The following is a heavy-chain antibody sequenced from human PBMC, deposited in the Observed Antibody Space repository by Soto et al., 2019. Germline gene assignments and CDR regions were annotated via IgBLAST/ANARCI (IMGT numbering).Heavy chain of an antibody. Sequence: QVQLVESGGGVVQPGRSLRLSCVASGFTFSSYGMHWVSQAPGKGLEWVAIISYDGSNTYYADSVKGRFTISRDNSKNTLHLQMNSLRAEDTSVYYCAKEGGLSGSYYISSSYYFDYWGQGTLVTVSS. D-gene: IGHD1-26*01. CDR1: GFTFSSYG. CDR2: ISYDGSNT. J-gene: IGHJ4*02. V-gene: IGHV3-30*18. CDR3: AKEGGLSGSYYISSSYYFDY.